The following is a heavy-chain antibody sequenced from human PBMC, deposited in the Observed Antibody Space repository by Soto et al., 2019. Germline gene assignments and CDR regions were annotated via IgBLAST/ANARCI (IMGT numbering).Heavy chain of an antibody. Sequence: GGSLRLSCAASGFTFSSYDMHWVRQATGKGLEWVSAIGTAGDTYYPGSVKGRFTISRENAKNSLYLQMNSPRAGDTAVYYCARWGDYGYYYYGMDVWGQGTTVTVSS. CDR3: ARWGDYGYYYYGMDV. D-gene: IGHD4-17*01. J-gene: IGHJ6*02. V-gene: IGHV3-13*01. CDR1: GFTFSSYD. CDR2: IGTAGDT.